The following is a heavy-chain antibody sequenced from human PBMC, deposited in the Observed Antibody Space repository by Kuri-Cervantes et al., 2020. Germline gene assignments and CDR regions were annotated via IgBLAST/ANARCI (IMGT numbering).Heavy chain of an antibody. V-gene: IGHV1-69*01. CDR2: IIPIFGTA. D-gene: IGHD3-3*01. J-gene: IGHJ4*02. CDR3: ASGVGSPTYFDY. CDR1: GGTFSSYA. Sequence: SCKASGGTFSSYAISWVRQAPGQGLEWMGGIIPIFGTANYAQKFQGRVTITADESTSTAYMELSSLRSEDTAVYYCASGVGSPTYFDYWGQGTLVTVSS.